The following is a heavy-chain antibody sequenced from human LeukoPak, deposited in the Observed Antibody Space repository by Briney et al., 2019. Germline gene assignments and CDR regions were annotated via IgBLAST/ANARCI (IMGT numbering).Heavy chain of an antibody. CDR3: AKDQVSPQYNYYYIDV. CDR2: IRNDGAIK. V-gene: IGHV3-30*02. J-gene: IGHJ6*03. CDR1: GFTFSDYY. D-gene: IGHD1-14*01. Sequence: TGGSLRLSCAASGFTFSDYYMSWIRQAPGKGLEWVAFIRNDGAIKSYADSVKGRFTISRDNSKSTLYLQMNSLRAGDTAVYYCAKDQVSPQYNYYYIDVWGTGTTVTVSS.